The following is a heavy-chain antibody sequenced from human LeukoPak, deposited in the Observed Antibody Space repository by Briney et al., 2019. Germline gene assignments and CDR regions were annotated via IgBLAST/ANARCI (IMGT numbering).Heavy chain of an antibody. V-gene: IGHV3-64*01. CDR3: ARDKGRIAAAGRAYYYYYGMDV. Sequence: GGSLRLSCAASGFTFSSYAMHWVRQAPGKGLEYVSAISSNGDSTYYANSVKGRFTISRDNSKNTLYLQMGSLRAEDMAVYYCARDKGRIAAAGRAYYYYYGMDVWGQGTTVTVSS. D-gene: IGHD6-13*01. CDR1: GFTFSSYA. J-gene: IGHJ6*02. CDR2: ISSNGDST.